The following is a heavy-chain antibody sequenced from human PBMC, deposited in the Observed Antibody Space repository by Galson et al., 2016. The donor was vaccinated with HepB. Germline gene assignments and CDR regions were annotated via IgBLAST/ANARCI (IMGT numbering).Heavy chain of an antibody. CDR1: GVSVSGGAYH. Sequence: SETLSLTCTVSGVSVSGGAYHWAWIRQPTGQGLEWMAHTYYNEGNSYSPSLRSRILISLDTSKNQLSLPLRSVTAADTARSYCVSYATGHGGTCYWGPGILVTVSS. D-gene: IGHD1-7*01. J-gene: IGHJ4*02. CDR2: TYYNEGN. CDR3: VSYATGHGGTCY. V-gene: IGHV4-61*08.